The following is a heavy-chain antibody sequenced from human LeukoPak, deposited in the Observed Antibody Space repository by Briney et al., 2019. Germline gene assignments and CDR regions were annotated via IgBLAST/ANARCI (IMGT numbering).Heavy chain of an antibody. Sequence: GASVKVSCEASGYTFTGYYMHWVRQAPGQGLEGMGWINPNSGGTNYAQKFQGRVTMTRDTSISTAYMELSRLRSDDTAVYYCARDRVEIQLWLNYWGQGTLVTVSS. V-gene: IGHV1-2*02. CDR3: ARDRVEIQLWLNY. CDR2: INPNSGGT. J-gene: IGHJ4*02. CDR1: GYTFTGYY. D-gene: IGHD5-18*01.